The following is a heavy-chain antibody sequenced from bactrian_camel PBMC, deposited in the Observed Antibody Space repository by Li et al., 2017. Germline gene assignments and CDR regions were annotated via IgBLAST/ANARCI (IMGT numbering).Heavy chain of an antibody. CDR3: ATFGGGSWLANY. V-gene: IGHV3S6*01. Sequence: VQLVESGGGLVQPGGSLTLSCAGSGFETSGFTFSAKWMNWVRQAPGKGLEWVSSIYTGDGETRSADSVKGRFTISRDNAKNTLSLQMNSLKSEDTALYYCATFGGGSWLANYWGQGTQVTVS. J-gene: IGHJ4*01. CDR1: GFTFSAKW. CDR2: IYTGDGET. D-gene: IGHD6*01.